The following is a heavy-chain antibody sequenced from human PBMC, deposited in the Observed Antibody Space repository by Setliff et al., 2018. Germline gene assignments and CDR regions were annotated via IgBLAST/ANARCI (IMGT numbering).Heavy chain of an antibody. D-gene: IGHD1-26*01. Sequence: GESLKISCKVSGNGFTDLWIAWVRQTPGKGLEYMGIIYPADSDTTYSPSFQGQVTISADKSINTAYLQWSSLKASDTAIYYCARVGPLTDDAFDIWGQGTMVTVSS. CDR1: GNGFTDLW. CDR3: ARVGPLTDDAFDI. CDR2: IYPADSDT. J-gene: IGHJ3*02. V-gene: IGHV5-51*01.